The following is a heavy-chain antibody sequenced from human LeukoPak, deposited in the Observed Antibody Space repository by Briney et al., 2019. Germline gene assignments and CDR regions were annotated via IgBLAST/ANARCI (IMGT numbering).Heavy chain of an antibody. CDR3: ARRVDSSGYYYGFDY. CDR2: IYYSGST. V-gene: IGHV4-59*08. Sequence: PSETLSLTCTVSGGSISSYYWSWIRQPPGKGLEWIGYIYYSGSTNYNPSLKSRVTISVDTSKNQFSLKLSSVTAADTAVYYCARRVDSSGYYYGFDYWGQGTLVTVSS. J-gene: IGHJ4*02. CDR1: GGSISSYY. D-gene: IGHD3-22*01.